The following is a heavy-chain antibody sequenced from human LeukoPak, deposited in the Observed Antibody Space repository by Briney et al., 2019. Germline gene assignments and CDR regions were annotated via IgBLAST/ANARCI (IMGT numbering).Heavy chain of an antibody. D-gene: IGHD3-10*01. CDR2: ISYDGSNK. CDR3: ARAGIQTGGEPLWFGELLVIDY. V-gene: IGHV3-30-3*01. Sequence: PGRSLRLSCAASGFTFSSYAMHWVRQAPGKGLEWVAVISYDGSNKYYADSVKGRFTISRDNSKNTLYLQMNSLRAEDTAVYYCARAGIQTGGEPLWFGELLVIDYWGQGTLVTVSS. CDR1: GFTFSSYA. J-gene: IGHJ4*02.